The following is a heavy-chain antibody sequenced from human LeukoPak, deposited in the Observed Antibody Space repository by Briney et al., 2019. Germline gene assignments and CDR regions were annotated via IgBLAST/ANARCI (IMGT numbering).Heavy chain of an antibody. V-gene: IGHV3-21*01. Sequence: GGSLRLSCAASGFTFSSYSMNWVRQAPGKGLEWVSSISSSSSYIYYADSVKGRFTISRDNAKNSLYLQMNSLRAEDTAVYYCARDLIHYYGSGAKTWGQGTLVTVSP. CDR3: ARDLIHYYGSGAKT. D-gene: IGHD3-10*01. J-gene: IGHJ5*02. CDR2: ISSSSSYI. CDR1: GFTFSSYS.